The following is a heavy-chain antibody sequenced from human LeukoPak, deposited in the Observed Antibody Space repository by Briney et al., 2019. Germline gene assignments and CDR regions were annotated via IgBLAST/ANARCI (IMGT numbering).Heavy chain of an antibody. CDR3: ARAYSIQLWLYRNY. J-gene: IGHJ4*02. CDR2: INPNSGGT. CDR1: GYTFTGYY. D-gene: IGHD5-18*01. Sequence: ASVKVSCKASGYTFTGYYMHWVRQAPGQGLEWMGWINPNSGGTNYAQKFQGRVTMTRDTSISTAYMELSRLRSDDTAVYYCARAYSIQLWLYRNYWGQGTLVTVSS. V-gene: IGHV1-2*02.